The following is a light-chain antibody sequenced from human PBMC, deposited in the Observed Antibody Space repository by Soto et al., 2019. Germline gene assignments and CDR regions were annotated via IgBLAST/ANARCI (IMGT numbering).Light chain of an antibody. Sequence: IGLTQSPATLSLSPGERATLSCRASQSVNSYLTWFQQKPGQAPRLLIYNASNRATDIPVRFSGTGSGTDFTLTISSLEPEDFAVYYCQQRSKWPLTFGQGTRLEIK. CDR3: QQRSKWPLT. J-gene: IGKJ5*01. CDR2: NAS. CDR1: QSVNSY. V-gene: IGKV3-11*01.